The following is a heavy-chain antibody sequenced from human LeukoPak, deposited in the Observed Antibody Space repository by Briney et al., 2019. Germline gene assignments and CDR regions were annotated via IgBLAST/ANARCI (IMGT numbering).Heavy chain of an antibody. CDR2: ISFSGDSI. CDR1: GFTFSDSA. Sequence: PGGSLSLSCAASGFTFSDSANTWGCQAPGKGLEWVSLISFSGDSIYYADSVRGRFTISRDNSKDTLYLQMNSLRAEDTAIYYCARDIQLSTWGLGTMVTVSS. D-gene: IGHD5-24*01. CDR3: ARDIQLST. J-gene: IGHJ3*01. V-gene: IGHV3-23*01.